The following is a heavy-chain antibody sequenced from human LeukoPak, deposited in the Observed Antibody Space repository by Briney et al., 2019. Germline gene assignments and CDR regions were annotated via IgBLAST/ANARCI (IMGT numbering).Heavy chain of an antibody. J-gene: IGHJ4*02. Sequence: PGGSLRLSCVASGFPFSSYWMTWVRQAPGKGLEWVANIKQDGSKKSYVDSVKGRFTISRDNAKNSLYLQMNSLRAEDTAMYYCTKTGGPWDWGQGTLVTVSS. CDR3: TKTGGPWD. D-gene: IGHD7-27*01. CDR1: GFPFSSYW. CDR2: IKQDGSKK. V-gene: IGHV3-7*01.